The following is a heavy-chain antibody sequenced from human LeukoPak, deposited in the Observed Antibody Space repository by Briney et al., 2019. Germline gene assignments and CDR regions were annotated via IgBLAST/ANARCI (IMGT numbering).Heavy chain of an antibody. J-gene: IGHJ6*02. Sequence: PGGSLKLSCGTSGFSFSGSTMHWVRQASGKGLEWVGRIRSKTDNYATAYAASVKGRFTISRDDSKNTAYLQMNSLRAEDTAVYYCARDSFGDYNGMDVWGQGTTVTVSS. D-gene: IGHD3-10*01. CDR3: ARDSFGDYNGMDV. CDR2: IRSKTDNYAT. CDR1: GFSFSGST. V-gene: IGHV3-73*01.